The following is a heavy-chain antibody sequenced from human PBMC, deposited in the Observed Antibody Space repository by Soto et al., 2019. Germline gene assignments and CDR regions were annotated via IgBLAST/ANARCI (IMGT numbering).Heavy chain of an antibody. CDR3: AAGDSSGYYGG. V-gene: IGHV1-58*01. Sequence: SVKVSCKASGFTFTSSAVQWVRQARGQRLEWIGWITVGSGNTNYAQKFQERVTITRDMSTSTAYMELSSLRSEDTAVYYCAAGDSSGYYGGWGQGTQVTVSS. D-gene: IGHD3-22*01. CDR1: GFTFTSSA. CDR2: ITVGSGNT. J-gene: IGHJ4*02.